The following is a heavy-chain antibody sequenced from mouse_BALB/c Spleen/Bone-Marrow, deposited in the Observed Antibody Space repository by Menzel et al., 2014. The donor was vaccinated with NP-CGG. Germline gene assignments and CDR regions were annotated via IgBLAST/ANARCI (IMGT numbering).Heavy chain of an antibody. CDR2: ISYSGST. Sequence: EVHLVESGPGLVKPSQSLSLTCTVTGYSITSDYAWNWIRQFPGNKLEWMGYISYSGSTSYNPSLKSRISITRDTSKNQFFLQLNSVTTEDTATYYCARWNYGGSRYYAMDYWGQGTSVTVSS. CDR3: ARWNYGGSRYYAMDY. V-gene: IGHV3-2*02. CDR1: GYSITSDYA. D-gene: IGHD1-1*01. J-gene: IGHJ4*01.